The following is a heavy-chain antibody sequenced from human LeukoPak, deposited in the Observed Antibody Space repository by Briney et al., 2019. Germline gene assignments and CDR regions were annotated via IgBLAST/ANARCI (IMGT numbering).Heavy chain of an antibody. J-gene: IGHJ4*02. Sequence: GESLKISCQGSGYSFTNYWIGWVRQMPGKGLEWMGVIYPGDSDTRHSPSFQGRINISADTSIDTAYLQWSSLKASDTAMYYCARRSLNYYDSSGYYFDYWGRGTLVTVSS. D-gene: IGHD3-22*01. V-gene: IGHV5-51*01. CDR3: ARRSLNYYDSSGYYFDY. CDR1: GYSFTNYW. CDR2: IYPGDSDT.